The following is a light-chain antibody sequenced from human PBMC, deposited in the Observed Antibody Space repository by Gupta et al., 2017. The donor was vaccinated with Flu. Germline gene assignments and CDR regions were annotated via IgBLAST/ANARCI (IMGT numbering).Light chain of an antibody. CDR1: NIASER. V-gene: IGLV3-21*02. J-gene: IGLJ1*01. CDR2: DDT. Sequence: SYVLTQPPSVSVAPGQTARITCGGTNIASERVHWYQQRPGQAPVVVVYDDTDRPSGIPERFSGSHPGNTATLTISSVEAGDEADYYCQVWDYHSDRPLYVCGTGTKVT. CDR3: QVWDYHSDRPLYV.